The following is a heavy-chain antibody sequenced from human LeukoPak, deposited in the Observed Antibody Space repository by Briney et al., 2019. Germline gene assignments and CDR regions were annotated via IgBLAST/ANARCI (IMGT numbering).Heavy chain of an antibody. CDR3: ARVIIAAAASYYYYYMDV. V-gene: IGHV1-2*02. J-gene: IGHJ6*03. CDR2: INPNSGGT. Sequence: GASVKVSCKASGYTFTGYYMHWVRQAPGQGLEWMGWINPNSGGTNYAQKFQGRVTMTRDTSISTAYMELSRLRSDDTAVYYCARVIIAAAASYYYYYMDVWGKGTTVTVSS. D-gene: IGHD6-13*01. CDR1: GYTFTGYY.